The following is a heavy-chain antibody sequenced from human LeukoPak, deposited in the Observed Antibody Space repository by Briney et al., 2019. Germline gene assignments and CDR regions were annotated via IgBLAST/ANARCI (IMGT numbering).Heavy chain of an antibody. CDR1: GFTFDDYA. J-gene: IGHJ6*02. Sequence: GRSLRLSCAASGFTFDDYAMHWVRQGPGKGLEWVSGISWNSGTIVYADSVKRRFTISRDNAKNSLYLQLSSLRPEDTALYYCAKDSADGYRAYYFGMDVWGQGTTVTVSS. V-gene: IGHV3-9*01. CDR2: ISWNSGTI. CDR3: AKDSADGYRAYYFGMDV. D-gene: IGHD5-24*01.